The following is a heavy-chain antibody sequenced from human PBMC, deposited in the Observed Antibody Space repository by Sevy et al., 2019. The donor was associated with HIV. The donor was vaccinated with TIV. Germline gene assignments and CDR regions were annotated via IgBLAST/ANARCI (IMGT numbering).Heavy chain of an antibody. CDR1: GDSVTRSPHY. CDR2: IYYTGNT. J-gene: IGHJ5*02. D-gene: IGHD2-15*01. V-gene: IGHV4-61*01. Sequence: SDTLSLTCIVSGDSVTRSPHYWTWIRQPPGKGLEWIAYIYYTGNTNYNPSLRDRVTISVDISKNQFSLKLSSVTAADTAVYYCARVVGESCSGGTCSGWFDPWGQGTQVTVSS. CDR3: ARVVGESCSGGTCSGWFDP.